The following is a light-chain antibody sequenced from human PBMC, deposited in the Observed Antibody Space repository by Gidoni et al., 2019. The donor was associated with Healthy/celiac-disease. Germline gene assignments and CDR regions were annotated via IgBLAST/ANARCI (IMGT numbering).Light chain of an antibody. V-gene: IGKV1-39*01. J-gene: IGKJ1*01. CDR2: AAS. CDR1: QSISSY. Sequence: DIPMTQFPASLSASVGDRVTITCRASQSISSYLNWYQQKPGKAPKLLIYAASSLQSGVPSRFSGSGSGTDFTLTISSLQPEDFATYYCQQSYSTLWTFXQXTKVEIK. CDR3: QQSYSTLWT.